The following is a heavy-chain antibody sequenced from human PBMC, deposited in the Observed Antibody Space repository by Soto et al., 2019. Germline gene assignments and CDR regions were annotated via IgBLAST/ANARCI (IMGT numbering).Heavy chain of an antibody. V-gene: IGHV3-30*18. CDR3: AKDRLDRDYYGSYGMDI. CDR2: ISYDGSNK. J-gene: IGHJ6*02. Sequence: QVQLVESGGGVVQPGRSLRLSCAASGFTFSNYGMHWVRQASGKGLEWVAVISYDGSNKYYADSVKGRFTISRDNSKNTVYLQMNSLRAEDTAVYYCAKDRLDRDYYGSYGMDIWGQGTTVTVSS. D-gene: IGHD3-10*01. CDR1: GFTFSNYG.